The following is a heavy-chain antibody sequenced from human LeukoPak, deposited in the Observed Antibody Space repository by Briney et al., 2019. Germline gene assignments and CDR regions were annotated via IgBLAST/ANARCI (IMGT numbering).Heavy chain of an antibody. CDR3: AKDGSSYDY. CDR2: ISGSGGSGGST. V-gene: IGHV3-23*01. D-gene: IGHD1-26*01. J-gene: IGHJ4*02. Sequence: GGSLRLSCAASGFTFSSYAMSWVRQAPGKGLEWVSGISGSGGSGGSTYYADSVKGRFTISRDNSKNTLYLQMNSLRAEDTAVYYCAKDGSSYDYWGQGTLVTVSS. CDR1: GFTFSSYA.